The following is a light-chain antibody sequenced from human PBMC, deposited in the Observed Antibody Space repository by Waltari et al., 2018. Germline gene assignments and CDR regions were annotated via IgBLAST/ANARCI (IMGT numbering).Light chain of an antibody. CDR3: QHYVRLPVT. V-gene: IGKV3-20*01. Sequence: EIVLTQSPGTLSLSPGERATLSCWASQSVGRALAWYQQKRGQAPRLLIYGASTRASGIPDRFSGSGSGTDCSLTINRLEPEDFAVYYCQHYVRLPVTFGQGTKVEIK. CDR2: GAS. CDR1: QSVGRA. J-gene: IGKJ1*01.